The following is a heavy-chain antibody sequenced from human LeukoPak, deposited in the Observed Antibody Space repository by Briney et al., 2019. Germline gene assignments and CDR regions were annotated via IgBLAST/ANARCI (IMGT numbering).Heavy chain of an antibody. V-gene: IGHV3-7*01. J-gene: IGHJ3*02. CDR3: ARGAGGTVVPFQPDAFDI. CDR2: IKQDGSEK. CDR1: GFTFSSYA. D-gene: IGHD3-22*01. Sequence: GGSLRLSCAASGFTFSSYAMSWVRQAPGKGLEWVGKIKQDGSEKYYVDSVKGGFIISRDNANTSLYLQMNRLRAEDTAVYYCARGAGGTVVPFQPDAFDIWGQGPMVTVSS.